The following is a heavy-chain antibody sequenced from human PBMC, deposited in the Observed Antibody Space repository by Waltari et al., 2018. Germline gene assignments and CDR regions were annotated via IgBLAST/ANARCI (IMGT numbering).Heavy chain of an antibody. CDR1: GGTFSSYA. J-gene: IGHJ4*02. D-gene: IGHD3-3*01. Sequence: QVQLVQSGAEVKKPGSSVKVSCKASGGTFSSYAISWVRQAPGHGLEWMGGIIPIFGTANYAQKFQGRVTITTDESTSTAYMELSSLRSEDTAVYYCARVGAYVYYDFWSGYYVDWGQGTLVTVSS. CDR2: IIPIFGTA. V-gene: IGHV1-69*05. CDR3: ARVGAYVYYDFWSGYYVD.